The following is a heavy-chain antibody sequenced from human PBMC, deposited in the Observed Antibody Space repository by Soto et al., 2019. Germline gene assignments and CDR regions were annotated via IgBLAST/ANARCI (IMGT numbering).Heavy chain of an antibody. CDR3: ASSVTRRFSYYYYMDV. J-gene: IGHJ6*03. CDR2: IYYSGST. CDR1: GGSTSSYY. Sequence: SSETLSLTCTVSGGSTSSYYWSWIRQPPGKGLEWIGYIYYSGSTNYNPSLKSRVTISVDTSKNQFSLKLSSVTAADTAVYYCASSVTRRFSYYYYMDVWGKGTTVTVSS. D-gene: IGHD4-4*01. V-gene: IGHV4-59*08.